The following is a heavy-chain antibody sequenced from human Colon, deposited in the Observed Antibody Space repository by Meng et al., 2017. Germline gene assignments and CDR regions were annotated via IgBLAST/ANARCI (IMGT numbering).Heavy chain of an antibody. V-gene: IGHV4-61*01. D-gene: IGHD3-22*01. CDR1: GGSVSSGSYY. CDR3: ARGASDYDFDY. Sequence: LQESGPGLLRPSGTLSLTCTVSGGSVSSGSYYWSWIRQPPGKGLEWIGYIYYSGSTNYNPSLKSRVTISVDTSKNQFSLKLSSVTAADTAVYYCARGASDYDFDYWGQGTLVTVSS. J-gene: IGHJ4*02. CDR2: IYYSGST.